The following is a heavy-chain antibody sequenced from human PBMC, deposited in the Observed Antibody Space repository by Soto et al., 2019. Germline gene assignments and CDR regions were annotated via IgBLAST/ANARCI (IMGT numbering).Heavy chain of an antibody. J-gene: IGHJ4*02. D-gene: IGHD3-22*01. V-gene: IGHV4-4*02. CDR3: ARDIGTVYYIFDY. CDR1: GGSISSSNW. CDR2: IYHSGST. Sequence: SETLSLTCAVSGGSISSSNWWSWVRQPPGKGLEWIGEIYHSGSTNYNPSLKSRVTISVDTSKNQFSLKLSSVTAADTAIYYCARDIGTVYYIFDYWGLGTLVTVSS.